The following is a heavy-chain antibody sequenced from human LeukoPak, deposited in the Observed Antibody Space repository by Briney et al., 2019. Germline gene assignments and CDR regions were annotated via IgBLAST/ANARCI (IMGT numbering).Heavy chain of an antibody. CDR3: ARDRYGSGSYYRSAGWFDP. CDR1: GGSISSYY. D-gene: IGHD3-10*01. V-gene: IGHV4-59*01. Sequence: PSETLSLTCTVSGGSISSYYWSWIRQPPGKGLEWIGYIYYSGSTNYNPSLKSRVTISVDTSKNQLSLKLSSVTAADTAVYYCARDRYGSGSYYRSAGWFDPWGQGTLVTVSS. CDR2: IYYSGST. J-gene: IGHJ5*02.